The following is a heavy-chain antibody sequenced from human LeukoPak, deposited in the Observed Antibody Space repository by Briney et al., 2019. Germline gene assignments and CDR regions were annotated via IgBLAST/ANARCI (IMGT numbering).Heavy chain of an antibody. CDR1: GGSISSSSYY. CDR3: ARNPVKNFDY. V-gene: IGHV4-39*07. D-gene: IGHD4-23*01. CDR2: IYYSGST. J-gene: IGHJ4*02. Sequence: SETLSLTCTVSGGSISSSSYYWGWIRQPPGKGLEWIGSIYYSGSTYYNPSHKSRVTISVDTSKNQFSPKLRSVTAADTAVYYCARNPVKNFDYWGEGTLVTVSS.